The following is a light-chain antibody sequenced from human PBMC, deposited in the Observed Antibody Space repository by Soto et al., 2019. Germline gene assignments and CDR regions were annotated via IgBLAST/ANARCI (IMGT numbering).Light chain of an antibody. J-gene: IGKJ1*01. CDR2: TAS. CDR1: QSISSN. Sequence: EIVMTQSPATLSVSPGERATLSCRASQSISSNSAWYQQKPGQAPRLLIYTASTRATGIPARFSGSGSGTEFTLTISSLQSEDFAVYYCQQYDNWPWTFGQGTKVDIK. V-gene: IGKV3-15*01. CDR3: QQYDNWPWT.